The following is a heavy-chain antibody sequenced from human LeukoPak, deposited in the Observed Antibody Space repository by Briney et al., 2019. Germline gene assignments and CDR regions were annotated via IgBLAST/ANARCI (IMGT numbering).Heavy chain of an antibody. J-gene: IGHJ4*02. V-gene: IGHV1-2*02. CDR1: GYTFTGYY. D-gene: IGHD6-13*01. CDR3: ARVDSSSWYYFDY. CDR2: INPNSGGT. Sequence: APVKVSCKASGYTFTGYYMHWVRQAPGQGLEWMGWINPNSGGTNYAQKFQGRVTMTRDTSISTAYMELSRLRSDDTAVYYCARVDSSSWYYFDYWGQGTLVTVSS.